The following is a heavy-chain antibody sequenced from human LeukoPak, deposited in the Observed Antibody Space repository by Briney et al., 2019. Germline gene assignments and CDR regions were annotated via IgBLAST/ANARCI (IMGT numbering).Heavy chain of an antibody. D-gene: IGHD1-26*01. V-gene: IGHV4-39*01. CDR3: AVRSGSYYGFDY. J-gene: IGHJ4*02. CDR1: GGSISSSSYY. Sequence: PSETLSLTCTVSGGSISSSSYYWGWIRQPPGKGLEWIGSIYYSGSTYYNPSLKSRVTISVDTSKNQFSLKLSSVTAADTAVYYCAVRSGSYYGFDYWGQGTLVTVSS. CDR2: IYYSGST.